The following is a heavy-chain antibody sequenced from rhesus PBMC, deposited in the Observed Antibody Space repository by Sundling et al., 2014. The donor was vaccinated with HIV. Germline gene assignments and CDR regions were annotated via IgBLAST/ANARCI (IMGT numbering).Heavy chain of an antibody. D-gene: IGHD3-16*01. V-gene: IGHV3S42*01. Sequence: EVQLVESGGGLVQPGGSLRLSCAASGFTFSSYGMYWVRQAPGKGLEWISAISSGGGRTYYADSVKGRCTISRDNSKDTLSLQMNSLRAEDTAVYYCVLFITTLGYGLDSWGQGVVVTVSS. CDR3: VLFITTLGYGLDS. J-gene: IGHJ6*01. CDR2: ISSGGGRT. CDR1: GFTFSSYG.